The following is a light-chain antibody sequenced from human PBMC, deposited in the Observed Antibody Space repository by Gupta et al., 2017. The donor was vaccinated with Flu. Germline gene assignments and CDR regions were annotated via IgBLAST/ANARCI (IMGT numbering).Light chain of an antibody. CDR1: ESVSTT. CDR3: QYYRHWPL. Sequence: EIVLTQSPATLSVSPGERVPLSCRASESVSTTLAWYQRKPGQPPRLLIYGSFNRAPGVPPSFTGSGSGTYFTLTISSLHAEDSAVYYCQYYRHWPLFGQGTKLEIK. CDR2: GSF. J-gene: IGKJ2*01. V-gene: IGKV3-15*01.